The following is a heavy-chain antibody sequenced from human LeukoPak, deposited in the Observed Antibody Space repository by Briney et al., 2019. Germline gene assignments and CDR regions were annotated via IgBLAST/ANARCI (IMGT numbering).Heavy chain of an antibody. D-gene: IGHD3-22*01. CDR1: GYTFSSYG. V-gene: IGHV1-18*01. Sequence: ASVKVSCKASGYTFSSYGISWVRQAPGQGLEWMGWISAYNGNTNYRQKLQGRVTMTEDTSTDTAYMELSSLRSEDTAVYYCATDWISGYYVFDYWGQGTLVTVSS. CDR2: ISAYNGNT. CDR3: ATDWISGYYVFDY. J-gene: IGHJ4*02.